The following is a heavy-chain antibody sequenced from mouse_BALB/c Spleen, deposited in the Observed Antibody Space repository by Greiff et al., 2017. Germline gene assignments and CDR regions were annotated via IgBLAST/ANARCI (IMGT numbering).Heavy chain of an antibody. V-gene: IGHV2-2*02. D-gene: IGHD2-10*02. CDR2: IWSGGST. CDR1: GFSLTSYG. Sequence: QVQLKESGPGLVQPSQSLSITCTVSGFSLTSYGVHWVRQSPGKGLEWLGVIWSGGSTDYNAAFISRLSISKDNSKSQVFFKMNSLQANDTAIYYCARKEYGKGDAMDYWGQGTSVTVSS. CDR3: ARKEYGKGDAMDY. J-gene: IGHJ4*01.